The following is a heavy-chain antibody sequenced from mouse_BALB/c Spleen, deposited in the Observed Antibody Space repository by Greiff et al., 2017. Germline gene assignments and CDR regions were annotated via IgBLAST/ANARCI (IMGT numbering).Heavy chain of an antibody. CDR1: GFTFSSYA. D-gene: IGHD2-4*01. V-gene: IGHV5-6-5*01. CDR3: ARGPTMITTRKVPYAMDY. J-gene: IGHJ4*01. Sequence: EVMLVESGGGLVKPGGSLKLSCAASGFTFSSYAMSWVRQTPEKMLEWVASISSGGSTYYPDSVKGRFTISRDNARNILYLQMSSLRSEDTAMYYCARGPTMITTRKVPYAMDYWGQGTSVTVSS. CDR2: ISSGGST.